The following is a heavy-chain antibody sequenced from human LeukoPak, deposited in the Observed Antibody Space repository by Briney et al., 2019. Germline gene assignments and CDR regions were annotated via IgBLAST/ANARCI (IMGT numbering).Heavy chain of an antibody. CDR3: ARGGSYLSAFDI. D-gene: IGHD1-26*01. Sequence: GGSLRLSCAASGFAVSSNYMSWVRQAPGKGLEWVSIIYSGGSTFYADSVKGRFTISRDNSKNTLYLQMNSLRAEDTAVYYCARGGSYLSAFDIWGQGTMVTVSS. CDR1: GFAVSSNY. CDR2: IYSGGST. J-gene: IGHJ3*02. V-gene: IGHV3-53*01.